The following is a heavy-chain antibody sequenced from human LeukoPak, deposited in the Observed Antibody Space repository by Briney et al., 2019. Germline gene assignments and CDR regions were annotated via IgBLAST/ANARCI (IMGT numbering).Heavy chain of an antibody. CDR3: AKVDGYNSGWYDS. V-gene: IGHV3-9*01. J-gene: IGHJ5*01. Sequence: PGGSLRLSCAASGFTFDDYGMRWVRQPPGKGLEWVSGISWNSGNIGYADSVKGRFTISRDNAKNSLYLQMDILKPEDTAFYYCAKVDGYNSGWYDSWGQGTLVTVSS. D-gene: IGHD6-19*01. CDR2: ISWNSGNI. CDR1: GFTFDDYG.